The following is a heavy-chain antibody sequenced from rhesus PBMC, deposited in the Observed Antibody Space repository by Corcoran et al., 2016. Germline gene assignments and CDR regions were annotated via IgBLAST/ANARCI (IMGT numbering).Heavy chain of an antibody. J-gene: IGHJ4*01. Sequence: QVQLKESGPGLVKPSETLSLTCAVSGGAISRGYGRGWIRQPPWKGLEWMVTTYSSTGNTSYDPSLKSRVTISRDTSNNQFSLQLTSATAADTAVYYCARRGSSSFDYWGQGVLVTVSS. V-gene: IGHV4S7*01. CDR2: TYSSTGNT. D-gene: IGHD4-29*01. CDR3: ARRGSSSFDY. CDR1: GGAISRGYG.